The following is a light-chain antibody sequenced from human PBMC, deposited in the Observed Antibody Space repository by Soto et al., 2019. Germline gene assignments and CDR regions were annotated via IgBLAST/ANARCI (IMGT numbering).Light chain of an antibody. CDR2: DVS. Sequence: QSALTQPASVSGSPGQSITISCTGTSSDVGGYNYVSWYQQHPGKAPKLMIYDVSDRPSGISNRFSGSKSGNTASLTISGLQAEDEADYYCSSYTDSTTLVIFGGGTKLTVL. J-gene: IGLJ2*01. CDR3: SSYTDSTTLVI. V-gene: IGLV2-14*01. CDR1: SSDVGGYNY.